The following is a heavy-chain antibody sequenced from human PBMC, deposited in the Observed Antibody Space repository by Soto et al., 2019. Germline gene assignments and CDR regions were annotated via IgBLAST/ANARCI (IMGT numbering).Heavy chain of an antibody. CDR1: GFSFSFYT. J-gene: IGHJ4*02. CDR2: ISTGSDSE. Sequence: GGSLRLSCAASGFSFSFYTMNWVRQAPGKGLEWLSYISTGSDSEYYADSVKGRFTISRDSGKSSIYLQMNSLTDEDTAVYYCARSRAAAWNPFDYWGQGTLVTVSS. D-gene: IGHD1-1*01. CDR3: ARSRAAAWNPFDY. V-gene: IGHV3-48*02.